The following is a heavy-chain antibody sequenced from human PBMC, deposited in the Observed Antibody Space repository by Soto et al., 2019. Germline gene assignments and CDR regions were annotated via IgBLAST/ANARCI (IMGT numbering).Heavy chain of an antibody. J-gene: IGHJ4*02. D-gene: IGHD3-22*01. Sequence: QVQLVQSGAEVKKPGSSVKVSCKASGGTFSSYAISWVRQAPGPGLEWMGGIIPIFGTADYAQKFQGRVTITADESTSTGNMELSSLRPEDTAVYYCASHYDSSGYYYRGLDYWGQGTLVTVSS. CDR1: GGTFSSYA. V-gene: IGHV1-69*12. CDR3: ASHYDSSGYYYRGLDY. CDR2: IIPIFGTA.